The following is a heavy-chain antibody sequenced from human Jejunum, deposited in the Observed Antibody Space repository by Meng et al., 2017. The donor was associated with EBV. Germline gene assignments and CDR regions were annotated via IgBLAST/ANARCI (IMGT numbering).Heavy chain of an antibody. CDR2: INPGTGGR. CDR1: GYIFTDFA. CDR3: ARELGGRFNY. Sequence: HLVQSGAEVKDSGASAKLSFKSSGYIFTDFALHWLRQPPGQSPEWMTWINPGTGGRQFSHKFQGRVTITSDTSASTVYMELSGLRSEDTAMYYCARELGGRFNYWGQGTLVTVSS. D-gene: IGHD1-26*01. V-gene: IGHV1-3*01. J-gene: IGHJ4*01.